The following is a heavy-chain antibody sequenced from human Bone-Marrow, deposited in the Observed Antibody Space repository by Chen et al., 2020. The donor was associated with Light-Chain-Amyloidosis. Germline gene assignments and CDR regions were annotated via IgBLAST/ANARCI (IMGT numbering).Heavy chain of an antibody. Sequence: EGQWVQSGGGVVPPGGSRGVSWAVSGVTLSDYHMDWVRQGPGGGLEWLARIRNKDHGSTTEYAPSVRGRFFISRDDSQSSVSLQMNSLRVEDTAVYYCARGKNSFDNWGQGTLVTVSS. CDR1: GVTLSDYH. CDR2: IRNKDHGSTT. CDR3: ARGKNSFDN. J-gene: IGHJ4*02. V-gene: IGHV3-72*01.